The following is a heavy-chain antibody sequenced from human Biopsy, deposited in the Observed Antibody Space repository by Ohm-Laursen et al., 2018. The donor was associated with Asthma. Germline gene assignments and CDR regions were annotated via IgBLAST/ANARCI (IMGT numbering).Heavy chain of an antibody. D-gene: IGHD2-21*01. J-gene: IGHJ6*02. V-gene: IGHV3-53*05. CDR3: ARAGESDLVGGLDV. Sequence: SLRLSCTASGFTVSTNGMSWVRQPPGKGLEWVSVIYSGGGTYYADSVQGRFTISRDNSRNTLYLQKNSLRADDTAVYYCARAGESDLVGGLDVWGQGTTVIVS. CDR1: GFTVSTNG. CDR2: IYSGGGT.